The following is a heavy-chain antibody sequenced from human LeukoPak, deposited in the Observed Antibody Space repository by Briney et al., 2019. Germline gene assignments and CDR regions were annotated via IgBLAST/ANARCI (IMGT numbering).Heavy chain of an antibody. V-gene: IGHV3-30*02. CDR3: AKDTNYYESSAYLEY. CDR1: GFTFSSYA. D-gene: IGHD3-22*01. Sequence: GGSLRLSCAASGFTFSSYAIHWVRQAPGKGLEWVAFIRYDGSNKYYADSVKGRFTISRDNSKNTLYLQMNSLRAEDTAVYYCAKDTNYYESSAYLEYWGQGTLMTVSS. J-gene: IGHJ4*02. CDR2: IRYDGSNK.